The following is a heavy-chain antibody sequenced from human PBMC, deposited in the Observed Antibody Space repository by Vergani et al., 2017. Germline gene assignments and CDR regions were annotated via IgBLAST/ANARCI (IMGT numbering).Heavy chain of an antibody. CDR3: TQTSSWSDFDY. CDR2: IRSKAYGGTT. D-gene: IGHD6-13*01. V-gene: IGHV3-49*03. J-gene: IGHJ4*02. CDR1: GFTFGDYA. Sequence: EVQLVESGGGLVQPGRSLRLSCTASGFTFGDYAMSLFRQAPGTGLEWVGFIRSKAYGGTTEYAASVKGRFTISRDDSKSIAYLQMNSLKTEDTAVYYCTQTSSWSDFDYWGQGTLVTVSS.